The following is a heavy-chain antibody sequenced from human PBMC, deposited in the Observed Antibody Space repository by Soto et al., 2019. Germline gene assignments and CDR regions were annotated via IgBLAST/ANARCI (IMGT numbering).Heavy chain of an antibody. D-gene: IGHD3-10*01. CDR2: ISGGDGDT. CDR1: GFTFTNYA. Sequence: EVQLLESGGGLVKPGGSLRLSCAASGFTFTNYAMTWVRPAPGKGLEGVSSISGGDGDTSYADSVKGRFTISRDNSENTMFLQMNSLRPDDTAVYYCAKDRFTSTVRKYWFFDLWGRGTLVTVSS. J-gene: IGHJ2*01. CDR3: AKDRFTSTVRKYWFFDL. V-gene: IGHV3-23*01.